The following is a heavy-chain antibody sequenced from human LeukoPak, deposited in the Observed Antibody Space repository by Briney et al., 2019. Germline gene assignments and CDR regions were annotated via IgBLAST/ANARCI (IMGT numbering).Heavy chain of an antibody. J-gene: IGHJ4*02. CDR3: ARLPAIVYFDY. CDR2: INHSGST. CDR1: GGSFSGYY. V-gene: IGHV4-34*01. Sequence: KPSETLSLTCAVYGGSFSGYYWSWIRQPPGKGLEWIGEINHSGSTNYNPSLKSRVTISVDTSKNQFSLKLSSVTAADTAVYYCARLPAIVYFDYWGRGSLVIVSS. D-gene: IGHD2-21*01.